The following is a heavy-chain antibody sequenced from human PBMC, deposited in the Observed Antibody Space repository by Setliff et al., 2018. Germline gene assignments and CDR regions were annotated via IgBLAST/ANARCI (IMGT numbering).Heavy chain of an antibody. D-gene: IGHD2-21*01. CDR3: ARGYCDGIGCPVPLYYFDS. J-gene: IGHJ4*02. V-gene: IGHV1-3*03. CDR2: MNIDNGKT. Sequence: ASVKVSCKASGYSFTLYAMHWMRQAPGQRLEWMGWMNIDNGKTEYSQEFQDRVTFTRDTFAETAYMELRSLTSDDMAVYYCARGYCDGIGCPVPLYYFDSCGQGTLVTVSS. CDR1: GYSFTLYA.